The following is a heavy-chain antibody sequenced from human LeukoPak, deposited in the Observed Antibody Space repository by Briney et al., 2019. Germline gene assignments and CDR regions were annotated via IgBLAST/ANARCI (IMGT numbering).Heavy chain of an antibody. J-gene: IGHJ4*02. CDR3: AKGLSAAGDYYFDY. CDR1: GFTFSNYA. D-gene: IGHD2-21*01. V-gene: IGHV3-23*01. Sequence: GGSLRLSCAASGFTFSNYAMSWVRQAPGKGLEWLSTISGSGGSTYYADSVKGRFTIARDNSKNTVYLQMKSLRVEATAVYYCAKGLSAAGDYYFDYWGQGALVTVSS. CDR2: ISGSGGST.